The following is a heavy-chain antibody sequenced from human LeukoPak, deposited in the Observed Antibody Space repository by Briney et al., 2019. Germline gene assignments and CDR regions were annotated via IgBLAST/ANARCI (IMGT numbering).Heavy chain of an antibody. J-gene: IGHJ5*02. CDR2: ISYDGSDK. Sequence: PGGSLRLSCAASGFTFSSYAMYWVRQAPGKGLEWVAVISYDGSDKFYADSVKGRFTISRDSSKNTLYLQMDSLRADDTAVYYCVKIAPDLPWGQGTLVTVS. D-gene: IGHD2-21*01. V-gene: IGHV3-30*04. CDR3: VKIAPDLP. CDR1: GFTFSSYA.